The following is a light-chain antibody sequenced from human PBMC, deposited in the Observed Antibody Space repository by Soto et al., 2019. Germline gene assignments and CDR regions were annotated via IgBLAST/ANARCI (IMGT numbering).Light chain of an antibody. CDR1: TGAVTSGYY. CDR2: STI. V-gene: IGLV7-43*01. CDR3: LLYFGGAHAV. J-gene: IGLJ2*01. Sequence: QSLLTQEPSLTVSRGGTFTLTCASSTGAVTSGYYPNWFQQKPGQAPRALIYSTIHKHSWTPARFSGSLLGGKAALTLSGVQPEDEAEYYCLLYFGGAHAVFGGGTKVTVL.